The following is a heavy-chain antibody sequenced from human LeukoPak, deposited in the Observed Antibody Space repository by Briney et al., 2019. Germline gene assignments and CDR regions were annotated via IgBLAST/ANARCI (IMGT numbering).Heavy chain of an antibody. Sequence: ASVKVSCKASGYTFTSYYMHWVRQAPGQGLEWMGIINPSGGSTSYAQKFQGRVTMTRDTSTSTVYMGLSSLRSEDTAVYYCARSDYGELDAFDIWGQGTMVTVSS. D-gene: IGHD4-17*01. V-gene: IGHV1-46*01. CDR1: GYTFTSYY. CDR2: INPSGGST. CDR3: ARSDYGELDAFDI. J-gene: IGHJ3*02.